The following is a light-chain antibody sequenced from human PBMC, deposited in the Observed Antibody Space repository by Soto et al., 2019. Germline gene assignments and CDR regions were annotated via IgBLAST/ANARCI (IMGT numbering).Light chain of an antibody. V-gene: IGKV1-5*03. CDR1: QTISSS. Sequence: DIQMTQFPSTLSASLGDRVTITCLASQTISSSLAWYQQKPGKATKLLIYKASNLETGVPSRFSGSGSGTEFALTISSLQPDDFATYYCQQYIRYSPYTFGQGTRLEIK. J-gene: IGKJ2*01. CDR2: KAS. CDR3: QQYIRYSPYT.